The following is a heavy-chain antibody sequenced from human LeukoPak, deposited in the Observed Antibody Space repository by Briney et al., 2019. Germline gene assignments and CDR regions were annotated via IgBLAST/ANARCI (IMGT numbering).Heavy chain of an antibody. D-gene: IGHD5-18*01. CDR2: ISNDGSKK. Sequence: GGSLRLSCAASGFTFSSYGMHWVRQAPGKGLDWVAVISNDGSKKYYADSVKGRFTISRDNSKNTLSLQVSSLRTKDTAVYYCAKDRYSYAFEYSDSWGQGTLVTVSS. J-gene: IGHJ4*02. CDR1: GFTFSSYG. V-gene: IGHV3-30*18. CDR3: AKDRYSYAFEYSDS.